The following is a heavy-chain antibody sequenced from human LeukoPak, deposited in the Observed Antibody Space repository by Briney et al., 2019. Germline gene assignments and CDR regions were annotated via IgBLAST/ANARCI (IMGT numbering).Heavy chain of an antibody. CDR1: GYTFTSYY. CDR3: ARCTNFWNSATFNY. Sequence: ASVKVSCKASGYTFTSYYMRWVRQAPGQGLEWMGWINPNSGGTNYAQKFQGRVTMTRDTSISTAYMELSRLRSDDTAVYYCARCTNFWNSATFNYWGQGTLGTVSS. CDR2: INPNSGGT. V-gene: IGHV1-2*02. D-gene: IGHD2/OR15-2a*01. J-gene: IGHJ4*02.